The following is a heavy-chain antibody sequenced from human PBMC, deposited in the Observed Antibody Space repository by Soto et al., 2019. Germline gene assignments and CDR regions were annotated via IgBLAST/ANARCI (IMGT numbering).Heavy chain of an antibody. CDR3: ARGKGMRENYYYYGMDV. J-gene: IGHJ6*02. CDR2: IKGGNGNT. V-gene: IGHV1-3*01. Sequence: ASVKVSCLASGCSFTTYALHWVRPAPGQRLEWMGLIKGGNGNTKYSQKFKDRVTITRDTSASIAYMELSSLRSEDTAVYYCARGKGMRENYYYYGMDVWGQGTTVTVSS. CDR1: GCSFTTYA.